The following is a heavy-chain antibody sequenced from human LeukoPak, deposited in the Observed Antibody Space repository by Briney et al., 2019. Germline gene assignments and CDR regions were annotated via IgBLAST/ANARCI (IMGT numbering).Heavy chain of an antibody. Sequence: PGGSLGLSCGGSVFTFSSYAMSWVRQAPGKGLEWVSAITGSGGGRYADSVKGRFTISRDNSKSALYLQMNSLRVDDTAVYYCGPTPQYSNSWYRHPFDYWGQGTLVTVSS. J-gene: IGHJ4*02. CDR3: GPTPQYSNSWYRHPFDY. V-gene: IGHV3-23*01. CDR1: VFTFSSYA. D-gene: IGHD6-13*01. CDR2: ITGSGGGR.